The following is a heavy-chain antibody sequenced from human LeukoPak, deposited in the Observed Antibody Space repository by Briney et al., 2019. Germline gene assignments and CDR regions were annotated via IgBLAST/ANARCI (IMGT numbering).Heavy chain of an antibody. D-gene: IGHD3-22*01. CDR2: IIPILGIA. CDR1: GYTFTGYY. Sequence: ASVKVSCKASGYTFTGYYMHWVRQAPGQGLEWMGRIIPILGIANYARKFQGRVTITADKSTSTAYMELSSLRSEDTAVYYCANRVGYYYDSSGPGDYWGQGTLVTVSS. V-gene: IGHV1-69*02. J-gene: IGHJ4*02. CDR3: ANRVGYYYDSSGPGDY.